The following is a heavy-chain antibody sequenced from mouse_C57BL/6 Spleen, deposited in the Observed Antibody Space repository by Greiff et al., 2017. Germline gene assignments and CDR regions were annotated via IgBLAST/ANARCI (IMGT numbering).Heavy chain of an antibody. J-gene: IGHJ4*01. CDR2: IDPEDGDT. CDR3: TSCTTRGAMDY. D-gene: IGHD1-1*01. CDR1: GFNFKDYY. V-gene: IGHV14-1*01. Sequence: VQLQQSGAELVRPGASVKLSCTASGFNFKDYYMHWVKQRPDQGLEWIGRIDPEDGDTEYAPKFQGKATMTADTSSNTAYLQLSSLTSEDTAVYYWTSCTTRGAMDYWGQGTSVTVSS.